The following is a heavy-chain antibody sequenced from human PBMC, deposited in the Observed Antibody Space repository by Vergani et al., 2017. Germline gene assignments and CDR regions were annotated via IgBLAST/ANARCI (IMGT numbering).Heavy chain of an antibody. D-gene: IGHD2-21*02. CDR2: MDYSGST. J-gene: IGHJ4*02. CDR1: GDSVISTDYH. Sequence: QVQLQESGPGLVKPSETLSLTCTVSGDSVISTDYHWGWIRQPPGKGLEWIGSMDYSGSTSYNPSLGSRISISFETPKNQFSLRLTSVTAADTAVYYCASKRGACRAVYCHSYYFLGPGTLGGVSS. V-gene: IGHV4-39*01. CDR3: ASKRGACRAVYCHSYYF.